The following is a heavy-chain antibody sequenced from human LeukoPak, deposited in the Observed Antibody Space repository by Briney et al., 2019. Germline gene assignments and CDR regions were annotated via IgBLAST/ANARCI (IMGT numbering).Heavy chain of an antibody. V-gene: IGHV3-74*01. CDR1: GFTFTTYW. CDR2: INSDGSIT. D-gene: IGHD7-27*01. J-gene: IGHJ4*02. Sequence: GGSLRLSCAASGFTFTTYWMHWVRQAPGKGLVWVSHINSDGSITSYADSVKGRFTISRDNAKNTLYPQMNSLRAEDTAVYYCARASELGYYFDYWGQGTLVTVSS. CDR3: ARASELGYYFDY.